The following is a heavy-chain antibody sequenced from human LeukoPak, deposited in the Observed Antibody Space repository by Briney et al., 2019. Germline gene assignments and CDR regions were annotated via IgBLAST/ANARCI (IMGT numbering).Heavy chain of an antibody. V-gene: IGHV1-69*04. CDR2: IIPILGIA. Sequence: SVKVSCKASGGTFSSYAISWVRQAPGQGLEWMGRIIPILGIANYAQKFQGRVTITADKSTSTAYMELSSLRSEDTAVYYCARHHWHGYSYGLFWFDPWGQGTLVTVSS. CDR3: ARHHWHGYSYGLFWFDP. J-gene: IGHJ5*02. CDR1: GGTFSSYA. D-gene: IGHD5-18*01.